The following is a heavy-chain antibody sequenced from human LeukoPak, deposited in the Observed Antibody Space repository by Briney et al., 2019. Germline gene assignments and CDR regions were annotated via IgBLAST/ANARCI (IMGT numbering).Heavy chain of an antibody. V-gene: IGHV3-66*02. Sequence: PGGSPRLSCAASGFTVSSKYMSWVRQAPGKGLEWVSVIYSDGSTYYADSVKGRFTISRDNSKNTLYLQMNSLRTEDTAVYYCARGGSGWSAPDYWGQGTLVTVSS. J-gene: IGHJ4*02. CDR1: GFTVSSKY. CDR2: IYSDGST. CDR3: ARGGSGWSAPDY. D-gene: IGHD6-19*01.